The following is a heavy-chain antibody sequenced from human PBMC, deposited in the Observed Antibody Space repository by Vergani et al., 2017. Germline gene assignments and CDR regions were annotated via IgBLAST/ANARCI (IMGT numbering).Heavy chain of an antibody. CDR3: ARNAAGRYSSGWSDY. Sequence: VQILQSGGGVVQPGGSLRLSCTLSGFTLNTYGIHWVRQAPGKGLEWVSYISSSGSTIYYADSVKGRFTISRDNAKNSLYLQMNSLRAEDTAVYYCARNAAGRYSSGWSDYWGQGTQVTVSS. D-gene: IGHD6-19*01. CDR1: GFTLNTYG. J-gene: IGHJ4*02. CDR2: ISSSGSTI. V-gene: IGHV3-48*04.